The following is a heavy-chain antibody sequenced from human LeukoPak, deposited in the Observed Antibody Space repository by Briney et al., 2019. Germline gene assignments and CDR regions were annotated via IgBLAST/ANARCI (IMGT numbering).Heavy chain of an antibody. J-gene: IGHJ4*02. CDR2: MNTNSGNT. CDR1: GYTFTSYD. Sequence: ASVKVSCKASGYTFTSYDINWVRQATGQGLEWMGWMNTNSGNTGHAQKFQGRLTMTRDTSTNTAYMELSSLRSEDTAVYYCARGPFVLMVYAICDYWGQGTLVTVSS. D-gene: IGHD2-8*01. V-gene: IGHV1-8*01. CDR3: ARGPFVLMVYAICDY.